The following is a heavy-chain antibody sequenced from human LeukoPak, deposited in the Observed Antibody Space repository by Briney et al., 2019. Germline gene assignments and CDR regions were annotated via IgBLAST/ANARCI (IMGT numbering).Heavy chain of an antibody. CDR3: ARGGGLDV. Sequence: PGRSLRLSCAASGFTFSSYWMNWARQAPGKGLEWVASINHNGNVNYYVDSVKGRFTISRDNAKNSLHLQMSNLRAEDTAVYFCARGGGLDVWGQGATVTVSS. V-gene: IGHV3-7*03. CDR1: GFTFSSYW. CDR2: INHNGNVN. J-gene: IGHJ6*02. D-gene: IGHD3-16*01.